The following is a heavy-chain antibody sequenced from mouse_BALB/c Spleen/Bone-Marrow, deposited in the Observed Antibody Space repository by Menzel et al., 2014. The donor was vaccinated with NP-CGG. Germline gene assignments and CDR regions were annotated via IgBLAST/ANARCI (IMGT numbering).Heavy chain of an antibody. CDR3: ASYVYGYYFDY. CDR1: GFNVKDTY. V-gene: IGHV14-3*02. D-gene: IGHD2-2*01. CDR2: IDPANGNT. Sequence: VHVKQSGAELVKPGASVKLSCTASGFNVKDTYIHWVKQRPEQGLEWIGRIDPANGNTKYDPKFQGKATITADTSSNTAYLQLSSLTSEDTAVYYCASYVYGYYFDYWGQGTTLTASS. J-gene: IGHJ2*01.